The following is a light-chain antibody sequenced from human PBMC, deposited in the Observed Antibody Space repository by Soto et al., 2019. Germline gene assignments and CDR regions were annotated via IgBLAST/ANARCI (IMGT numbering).Light chain of an antibody. V-gene: IGKV3-11*01. J-gene: IGKJ1*01. CDR2: DAF. CDR1: QSVSSY. CDR3: QQRRYWPVT. Sequence: EIVLTQSPAILSMSPGERATLSCRASQSVSSYFAWYQQKPGQAPRLLIYDAFNRATGVPARFSGSGSGTDFTLTISSLEPGDFAVYYCQQRRYWPVTFGQGTKVEIK.